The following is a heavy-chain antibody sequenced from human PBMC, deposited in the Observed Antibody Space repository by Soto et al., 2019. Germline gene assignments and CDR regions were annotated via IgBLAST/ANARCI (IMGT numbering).Heavy chain of an antibody. CDR1: GFSLSASGVG. CDR2: IYWDDDK. D-gene: IGHD2-15*01. V-gene: IGHV2-5*02. CDR3: AHRRTTVVGFDY. Sequence: QITLKESGPTLVKPTQTLTLTCTFSGFSLSASGVGVAWIRQPPGKALAWLALIYWDDDKPYSPSLTRRLTLATDTTKNQLVLTLTTMDPVDTTTYYRAHRRTTVVGFDYWGQGTLVTASS. J-gene: IGHJ4*02.